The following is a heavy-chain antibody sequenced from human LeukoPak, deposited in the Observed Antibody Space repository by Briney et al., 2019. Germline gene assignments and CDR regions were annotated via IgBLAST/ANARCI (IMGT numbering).Heavy chain of an antibody. J-gene: IGHJ4*02. CDR3: ASRRLGYCSSTSCYTSYYFDY. CDR2: IYHSGST. Sequence: SGTLSLTCAVSGGSISSSNWWSWVRQPPGKGLEWIGEIYHSGSTNYNPSLKSRVTISVDKSKNQFSLKLSSVTAADTAVYYCASRRLGYCSSTSCYTSYYFDYWGQGTLVTVSS. D-gene: IGHD2-2*02. CDR1: GGSISSSNW. V-gene: IGHV4-4*02.